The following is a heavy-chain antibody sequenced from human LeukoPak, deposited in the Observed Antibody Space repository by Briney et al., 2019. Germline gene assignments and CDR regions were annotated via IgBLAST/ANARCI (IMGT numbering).Heavy chain of an antibody. CDR3: GRAASDYDILTGYIPAPFDY. CDR1: GGSISSSY. V-gene: IGHV4-59*01. J-gene: IGHJ4*02. CDR2: IYSSGST. Sequence: SETLSLTCTVSGGSISSSYWSWIRQPPQKGLEWIGCIYSSGSTNYNPSLKSRATISVDTSKNQFSLRLNSVTAADTAVYYCGRAASDYDILTGYIPAPFDYWGQGTLVTVSS. D-gene: IGHD3-9*01.